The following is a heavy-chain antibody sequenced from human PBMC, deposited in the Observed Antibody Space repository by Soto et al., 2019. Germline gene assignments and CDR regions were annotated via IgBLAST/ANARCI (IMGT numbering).Heavy chain of an antibody. Sequence: EVQLVESGGGLVKPGGSLRLSCAASGFTFSSYSMNWVRQAPGKWLEWVSSISSSSSYIYYADSVKGRFTISRDNDKNSLYLQMNSLRAEDTAVYYCARADEGCGGDCYCFDYCGQGTLVTVSS. CDR3: ARADEGCGGDCYCFDY. J-gene: IGHJ4*02. CDR1: GFTFSSYS. D-gene: IGHD2-21*02. CDR2: ISSSSSYI. V-gene: IGHV3-21*01.